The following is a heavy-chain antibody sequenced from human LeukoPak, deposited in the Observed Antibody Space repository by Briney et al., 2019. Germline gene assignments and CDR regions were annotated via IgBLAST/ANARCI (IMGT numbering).Heavy chain of an antibody. Sequence: TSSETLPLTCTVSGGSVSSINYYWSRIRQPPGKGLEWIGYVFHSGSTNYNPSLKSRVTISVDTSRNQFSLRLSSVTAADTAVYYCARDVQRWLDLQYYYHGMDVWGQGTTVTVS. J-gene: IGHJ6*02. CDR1: GGSVSSINYY. D-gene: IGHD6-19*01. CDR3: ARDVQRWLDLQYYYHGMDV. V-gene: IGHV4-61*01. CDR2: VFHSGST.